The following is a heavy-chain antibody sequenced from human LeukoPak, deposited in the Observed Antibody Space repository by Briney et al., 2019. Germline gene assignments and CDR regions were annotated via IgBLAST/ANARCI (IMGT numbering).Heavy chain of an antibody. CDR2: IYTSGST. CDR1: GGSISSGSYY. Sequence: SETLSLTCTVSGGSISSGSYYWSWIRQPAGKGLEWIGRIYTSGSTNYNPSLKSRVTISVDTSKNQFSLKLSSVTAADTAVYYCARGITMVRGVSRVYYYYYYMDVWGKGTTVTISS. CDR3: ARGITMVRGVSRVYYYYYYMDV. J-gene: IGHJ6*03. D-gene: IGHD3-10*01. V-gene: IGHV4-61*02.